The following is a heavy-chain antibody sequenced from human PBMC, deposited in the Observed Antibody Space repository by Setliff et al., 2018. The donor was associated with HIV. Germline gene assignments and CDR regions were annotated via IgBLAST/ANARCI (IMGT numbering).Heavy chain of an antibody. CDR2: ISSSAVST. CDR1: GLTFSSYS. D-gene: IGHD3-22*01. J-gene: IGHJ5*02. Sequence: GGSLRLSCAASGLTFSSYSMSWVRQAPGKGLEWVSGISSSAVSTYYKDSVKGRFTISRDNSKNTVSLQMNSLRADDTAIYYCTKHSRYYDGSGYSWGQGTLVTVSS. CDR3: TKHSRYYDGSGYS. V-gene: IGHV3-23*01.